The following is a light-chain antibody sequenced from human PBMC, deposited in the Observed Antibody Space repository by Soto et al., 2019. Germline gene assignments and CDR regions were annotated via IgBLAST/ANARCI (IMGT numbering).Light chain of an antibody. V-gene: IGKV1-33*01. CDR2: DAS. CDR1: QDITDY. Sequence: DIQMTQSPSSLSASVGDRVTITCQASQDITDYLHWYQRKPGKAPRLLIYDASNLETGVPSRFSGSGSGTDFTFTITSLQPEDTATYYCQQSEALVLSFGGGTKVEIK. J-gene: IGKJ4*01. CDR3: QQSEALVLS.